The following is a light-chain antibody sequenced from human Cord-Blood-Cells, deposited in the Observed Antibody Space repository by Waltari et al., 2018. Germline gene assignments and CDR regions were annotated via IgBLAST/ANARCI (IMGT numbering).Light chain of an antibody. CDR2: EGS. CDR3: CSYAGSSTYV. CDR1: SSDVGSYNL. J-gene: IGLJ1*01. V-gene: IGLV2-23*01. Sequence: QSALTQPASVSGSPGQSITILCTGTSSDVGSYNLVSWYQQHPGKAPKLMSYEGSKRPSGVSKRFSGSKSGNTASLTISGLQAEDEADYYCCSYAGSSTYVFGTGTKLTVL.